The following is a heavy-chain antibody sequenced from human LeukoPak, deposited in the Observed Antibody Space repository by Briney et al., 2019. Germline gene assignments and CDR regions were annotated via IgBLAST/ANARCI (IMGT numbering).Heavy chain of an antibody. J-gene: IGHJ6*02. CDR2: INHSGST. D-gene: IGHD6-13*01. CDR1: GGSFSGYY. V-gene: IGHV4-34*01. Sequence: SETLSLTCAVYGGSFSGYYWSWIRQPPGKGLEWIGEINHSGSTNYSPSLKSRVTISVDTPKNQFSLKLSSVTAADTAVYYCARGAKAYSSSWYYYYYYYGMDVWGQGTTVTVSS. CDR3: ARGAKAYSSSWYYYYYYYGMDV.